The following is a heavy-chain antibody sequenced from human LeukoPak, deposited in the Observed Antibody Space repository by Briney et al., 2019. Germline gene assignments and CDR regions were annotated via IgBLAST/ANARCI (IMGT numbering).Heavy chain of an antibody. J-gene: IGHJ6*03. CDR2: INWNGGST. V-gene: IGHV3-20*04. Sequence: PGGSLRLSCAASGFTFSSYDMSWVRQAPGKGLEWVSGINWNGGSTGYADSVKGRFTISRDNAKNSLYLQMNSLRAEDTALYYCARKLKYSSGWYDYYYYYMDVWGKGTTVTVSS. CDR3: ARKLKYSSGWYDYYYYYMDV. D-gene: IGHD6-19*01. CDR1: GFTFSSYD.